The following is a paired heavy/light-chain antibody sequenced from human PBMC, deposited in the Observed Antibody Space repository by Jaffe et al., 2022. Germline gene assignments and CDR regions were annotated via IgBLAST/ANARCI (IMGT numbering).Heavy chain of an antibody. D-gene: IGHD2-21*01. Sequence: EVQLVQSGPEMKKPGESLKISCKGSGNIFATSWIGWVRQMSGRGLDWIGFMHPGDSKIIYSPSFQGQVTISADRSISIAYLQWSSLKASDSAMYYCVRGGIDWGQGTLVTVSS. CDR1: GNIFATSW. CDR2: MHPGDSKI. J-gene: IGHJ4*02. CDR3: VRGGID. V-gene: IGHV5-51*03.
Light chain of an antibody. CDR2: DVN. J-gene: IGLJ1*01. CDR1: SNDVGAYDY. CDR3: SSYTRSRTRV. Sequence: QSALTQPASVSGSPGQSITISCSGSSNDVGAYDYVSWYQQHPGKAPKLIIYDVNYRPSGVSNRFSGSKSGNTASLTISGLQPEDEADYYCSSYTRSRTRVFGTGTEVIVL. V-gene: IGLV2-14*03.